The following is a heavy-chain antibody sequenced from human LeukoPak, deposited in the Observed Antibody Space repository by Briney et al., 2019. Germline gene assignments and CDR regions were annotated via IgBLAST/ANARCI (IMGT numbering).Heavy chain of an antibody. CDR1: GYTFTCYY. CDR3: ARDYGYSSGRDY. J-gene: IGHJ4*02. V-gene: IGHV1-2*02. D-gene: IGHD6-19*01. CDR2: INPNSGGT. Sequence: ASVKVSCKASGYTFTCYYMHWVRQAPGQGLEWMGWINPNSGGTNYAQKFQGRVTMTRDTPISTAYMELSRLRSDDTAVYYCARDYGYSSGRDYWGQGTLVTVSS.